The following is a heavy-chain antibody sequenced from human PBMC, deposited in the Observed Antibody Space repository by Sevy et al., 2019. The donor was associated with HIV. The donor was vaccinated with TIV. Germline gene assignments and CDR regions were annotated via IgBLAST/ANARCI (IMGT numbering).Heavy chain of an antibody. CDR1: GFTFSSYA. V-gene: IGHV3-30-3*01. CDR3: ARDKGRITMVRGNAFDI. Sequence: GGSLRLSCAASGFTFSSYAMHWVRQAPGKGLEWVAVISYDGSNKYYADSVKGQFTISRDNSKNTLYLQMNSLRAEDTAVYYCARDKGRITMVRGNAFDIWGQGTMVTVSS. D-gene: IGHD3-10*01. CDR2: ISYDGSNK. J-gene: IGHJ3*02.